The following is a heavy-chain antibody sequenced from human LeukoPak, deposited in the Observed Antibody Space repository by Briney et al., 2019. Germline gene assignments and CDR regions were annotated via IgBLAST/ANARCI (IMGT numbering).Heavy chain of an antibody. V-gene: IGHV1-69*04. J-gene: IGHJ4*02. CDR3: ARAPYSSGWYHFDY. D-gene: IGHD6-19*01. Sequence: SVKVSCKASGGTFSSYAISWVRQAPGQGLEWMGRIIPILGIANYAQKFQGRVTITADKSTSTAYMELSSLRSEDTAVYYCARAPYSSGWYHFDYWGQGTLVTVSS. CDR1: GGTFSSYA. CDR2: IIPILGIA.